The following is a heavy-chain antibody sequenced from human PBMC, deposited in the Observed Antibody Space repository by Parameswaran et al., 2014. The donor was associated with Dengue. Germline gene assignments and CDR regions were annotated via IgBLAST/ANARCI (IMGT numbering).Heavy chain of an antibody. CDR2: ISAYNGNT. Sequence: WVRQAPGQGLEWMGWISAYNGNTNYAQKLQGRVTMTTDTSTSTAYMELRSLRSDDMAVYYCARAGFWSGLFAEYYYYYYMDVWGKGTTVTVSS. D-gene: IGHD3-3*01. V-gene: IGHV1-18*03. J-gene: IGHJ6*03. CDR3: ARAGFWSGLFAEYYYYYYMDV.